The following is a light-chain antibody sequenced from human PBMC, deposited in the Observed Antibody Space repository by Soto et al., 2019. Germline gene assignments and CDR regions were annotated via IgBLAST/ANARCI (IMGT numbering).Light chain of an antibody. V-gene: IGKV1-33*01. CDR2: DAS. Sequence: QMTQSPSSLSASVGDRVTITCQASQDISKNLNWYQQKPGKAPKLLIYDASSLQTGVPSRFSGSGSATYFSLTISSLQPEDFASYYCQQYDNLLPITFGQGTRLEIK. CDR1: QDISKN. CDR3: QQYDNLLPIT. J-gene: IGKJ5*01.